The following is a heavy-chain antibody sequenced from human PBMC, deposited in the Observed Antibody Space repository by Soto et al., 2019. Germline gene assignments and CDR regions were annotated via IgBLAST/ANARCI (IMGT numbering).Heavy chain of an antibody. CDR1: GGTFSSYA. CDR3: ARGHCSGGSCYRHYYYGMDV. D-gene: IGHD2-15*01. Sequence: EASVKVSCKASGGTFSSYAISWVRQAPGQGLEWMGGIIPIFGTANYAQKFQGRVTITADKSTSTAYMELSSLRSEDTAVYYCARGHCSGGSCYRHYYYGMDVWGQGTTVTVSS. V-gene: IGHV1-69*06. CDR2: IIPIFGTA. J-gene: IGHJ6*02.